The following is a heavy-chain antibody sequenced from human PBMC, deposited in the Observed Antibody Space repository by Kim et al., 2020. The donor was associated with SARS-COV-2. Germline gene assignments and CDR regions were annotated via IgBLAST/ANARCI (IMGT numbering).Heavy chain of an antibody. V-gene: IGHV4-59*01. CDR1: GGSISSYY. CDR2: IYYSGST. Sequence: SETLSLTCTVSGGSISSYYWSWIRQPPGKGLEWIGYIYYSGSTNYNPSLKSRVTISVDTSKNQFSLKLSSVTAADTAVYYCARDSSNRRMVRGPNYYYYGMDVWGQGTTVTVSS. J-gene: IGHJ6*02. CDR3: ARDSSNRRMVRGPNYYYYGMDV. D-gene: IGHD3-10*01.